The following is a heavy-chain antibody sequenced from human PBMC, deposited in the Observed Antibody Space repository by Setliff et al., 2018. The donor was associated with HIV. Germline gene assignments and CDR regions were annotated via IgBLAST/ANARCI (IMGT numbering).Heavy chain of an antibody. V-gene: IGHV4-30-2*01. Sequence: SETLSLTCTVSGGSISSGSFFWSWLRQPAGKALEWIGDIHHSGSTFYNPSLQSRLTISIDTSKSQFSLRLIFVTAADTGVYYCGRGWFDPWGQGTLVTVSS. J-gene: IGHJ5*02. CDR3: GRGWFDP. CDR2: IHHSGST. CDR1: GGSISSGSFF. D-gene: IGHD3-10*01.